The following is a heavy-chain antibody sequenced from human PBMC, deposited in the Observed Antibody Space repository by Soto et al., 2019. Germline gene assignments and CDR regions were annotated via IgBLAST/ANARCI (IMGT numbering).Heavy chain of an antibody. J-gene: IGHJ5*01. CDR3: ARSDGYNFYWLDS. Sequence: QVQLVQSGAEVKTPGASVKVSCKASGYTFATYDINWVRQAPGQGLEWMGWMNPNSGNTGYAQKFQGRLTMTRDTALSVAHMELSSLRNEDTAVYYCARSDGYNFYWLDSWGQGTLVTVSA. CDR1: GYTFATYD. V-gene: IGHV1-8*01. CDR2: MNPNSGNT. D-gene: IGHD2-21*01.